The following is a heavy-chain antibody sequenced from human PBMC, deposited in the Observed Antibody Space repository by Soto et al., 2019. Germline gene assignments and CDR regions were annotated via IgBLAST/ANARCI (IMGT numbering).Heavy chain of an antibody. CDR2: ISAYNGNT. D-gene: IGHD4-17*01. V-gene: IGHV1-18*01. CDR1: GYTFTSYG. CDR3: ASTGDYGDYVPSEYFQH. Sequence: SSVNVSCKASGYTFTSYGISWVRQAPGQGLEWMGWISAYNGNTNYAQKLQGRVTMTTDTSTSTAYMELRSLRSDDTAVYYCASTGDYGDYVPSEYFQHWGQGTLVTVSS. J-gene: IGHJ1*01.